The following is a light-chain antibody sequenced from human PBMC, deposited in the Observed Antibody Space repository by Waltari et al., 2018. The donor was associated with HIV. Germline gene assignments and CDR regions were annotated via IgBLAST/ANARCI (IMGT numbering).Light chain of an antibody. CDR2: SVS. CDR3: QQLKTYPLS. V-gene: IGKV1-9*01. CDR1: QGVGSY. J-gene: IGKJ4*01. Sequence: IQLTQSPSFLSASVGERLTITCRATQGVGSYLAWYQQKPGKAPNLLIYSVSILQTGVPSRFSCSGSGTEFTLTITDLQPEDFATYYCQQLKTYPLSFGGGTKVEIK.